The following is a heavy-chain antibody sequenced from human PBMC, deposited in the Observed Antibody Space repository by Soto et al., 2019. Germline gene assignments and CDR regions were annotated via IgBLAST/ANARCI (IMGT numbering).Heavy chain of an antibody. CDR3: AKGPYYCGGDCYPSARYYYYGMDV. Sequence: GGSLRLSCAASGFTFSSYAMSWVRQAPGKGLEWVSAISGSGGSTYYADSVKGRFTISRDNSKNTLYLQMNSLRAEDTAVYYCAKGPYYCGGDCYPSARYYYYGMDVWGQGTTVTVSS. CDR2: ISGSGGST. D-gene: IGHD2-21*02. V-gene: IGHV3-23*01. CDR1: GFTFSSYA. J-gene: IGHJ6*02.